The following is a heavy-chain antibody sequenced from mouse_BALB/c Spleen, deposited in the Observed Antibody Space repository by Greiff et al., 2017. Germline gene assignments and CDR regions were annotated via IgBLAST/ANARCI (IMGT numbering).Heavy chain of an antibody. D-gene: IGHD2-10*02. J-gene: IGHJ4*01. V-gene: IGHV5-9-4*01. CDR3: ARRYGNYAMDY. CDR2: ISSGGSYT. Sequence: EVQVVESGGGLVKPGGSLKLSCAASGFTFSSYAMSWVRQSPEKRLEWVAEISSGGSYTYYPDTVTGRFTISRDNAKNTLYLEMSSLRSEDTAMYYCARRYGNYAMDYWGQGTSVTVSS. CDR1: GFTFSSYA.